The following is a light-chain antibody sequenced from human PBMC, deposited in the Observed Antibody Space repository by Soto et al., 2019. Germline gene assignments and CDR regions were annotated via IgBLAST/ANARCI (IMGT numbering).Light chain of an antibody. CDR1: QDINNY. J-gene: IGKJ3*01. CDR3: QHLKSYPLA. V-gene: IGKV1-9*01. Sequence: IQLTQSPSSLSASVGDRVTITCRASQDINNYLAWYQQKPGKAPKLLIHAASTLQSGVPSRFSGSGSGTDFTLTIGSLQPEDFATYYCQHLKSYPLAFGPGTKVDI. CDR2: AAS.